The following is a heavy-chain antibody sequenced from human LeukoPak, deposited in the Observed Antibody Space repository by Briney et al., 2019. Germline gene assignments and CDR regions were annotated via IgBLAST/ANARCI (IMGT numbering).Heavy chain of an antibody. J-gene: IGHJ6*04. CDR3: AELGITMIGGV. CDR2: ISGSGGGT. V-gene: IGHV3-23*01. Sequence: GGSLRLSCAACGFTFSSSAMSWVRQAPGKGLEWVSGISGSGGGTYYADSVKGRFIISRDNAKNSLYLQMNSLRAEDTAVYYCAELGITMIGGVWGKGTTVTISS. CDR1: GFTFSSSA. D-gene: IGHD3-10*02.